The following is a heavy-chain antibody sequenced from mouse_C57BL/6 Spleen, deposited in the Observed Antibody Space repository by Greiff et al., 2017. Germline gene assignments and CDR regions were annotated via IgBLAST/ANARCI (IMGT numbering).Heavy chain of an antibody. CDR3: TRGSSTVVASGYFDY. Sequence: QVQLKESGAELVRPGASVTLSCKASGYTFTDYEMHWVKQTPVHGLEWIGAIDPETGGTAYNQKFKGKAILTADKSSSTAYMELRSLTSEDSAVYYCTRGSSTVVASGYFDYWGQGTTLTVSS. V-gene: IGHV1-15*01. D-gene: IGHD1-1*01. CDR1: GYTFTDYE. J-gene: IGHJ2*01. CDR2: IDPETGGT.